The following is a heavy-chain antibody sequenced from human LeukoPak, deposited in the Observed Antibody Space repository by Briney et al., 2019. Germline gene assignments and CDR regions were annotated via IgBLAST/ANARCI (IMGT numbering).Heavy chain of an antibody. CDR2: IKQDGRET. D-gene: IGHD6-13*01. Sequence: GGSLRLSCAASGYPFVNNWMTWVRQAPGKGLEWVATIKQDGRETYYVDSVKGRFSISRDNARDSMYLQMNILRDEDTAVYYCARGLDSNSWYEEGYFDYWGQGTLVAVSS. V-gene: IGHV3-7*02. CDR3: ARGLDSNSWYEEGYFDY. CDR1: GYPFVNNW. J-gene: IGHJ4*02.